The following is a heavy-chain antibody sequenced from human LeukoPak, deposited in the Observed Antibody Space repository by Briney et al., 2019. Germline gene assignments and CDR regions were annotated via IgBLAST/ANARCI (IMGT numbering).Heavy chain of an antibody. J-gene: IGHJ2*01. Sequence: GGSLRLSCAASGFIFSDYYMTWIRQAPGKGLEWLSHISGSGSTTYYADSVKGRFTISRDNAHQSLYLEMSSLSTEDTAVYYCARAAYSSTWYSRYFDLWGRGTLVTVSS. CDR3: ARAAYSSTWYSRYFDL. D-gene: IGHD6-13*01. CDR2: ISGSGSTT. CDR1: GFIFSDYY. V-gene: IGHV3-11*01.